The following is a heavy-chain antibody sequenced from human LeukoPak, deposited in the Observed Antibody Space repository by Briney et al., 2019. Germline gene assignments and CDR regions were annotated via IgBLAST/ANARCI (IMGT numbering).Heavy chain of an antibody. CDR2: ICYSGST. D-gene: IGHD6-19*01. CDR1: GGSISSYY. V-gene: IGHV4-59*01. CDR3: ARLGYSSGDT. J-gene: IGHJ4*02. Sequence: PSETLSLTCTVSGGSISSYYWSWIRQPPGKGLEWIGYICYSGSTNYNPSLKSRVTISVDTSKNQFSLKLSSVTAADTAVYYCARLGYSSGDTWGQGTLVTVSS.